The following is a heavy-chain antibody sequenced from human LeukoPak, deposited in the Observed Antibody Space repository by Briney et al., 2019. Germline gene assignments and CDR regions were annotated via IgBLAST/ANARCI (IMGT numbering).Heavy chain of an antibody. Sequence: PSGTLSLTCAVSGGSISSGGYSWSWIRQPPGKGLEWIGYIYHSGSTYYNPSLKSRVTISVDRSKTQFSLKLSSVTAADTAVYYCASEYYYGSGSYYNWGRGTLVTVSS. J-gene: IGHJ4*02. V-gene: IGHV4-30-2*01. CDR3: ASEYYYGSGSYYN. CDR1: GGSISSGGYS. CDR2: IYHSGST. D-gene: IGHD3-10*01.